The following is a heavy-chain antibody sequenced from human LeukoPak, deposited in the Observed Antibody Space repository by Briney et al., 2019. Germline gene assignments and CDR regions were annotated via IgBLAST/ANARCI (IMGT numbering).Heavy chain of an antibody. CDR3: AKGIPQYRRYFGY. V-gene: IGHV3-23*01. Sequence: GGSLRLSCAASGFTFISYAMSWVRQAPGKGLEWVSAISGSGGSTYYADSVKGRFTIPRDNSKNTLYLQMNSLRAEDTAVYYCAKGIPQYRRYFGYWDQGTLVTVSS. D-gene: IGHD6-6*01. CDR1: GFTFISYA. CDR2: ISGSGGST. J-gene: IGHJ4*02.